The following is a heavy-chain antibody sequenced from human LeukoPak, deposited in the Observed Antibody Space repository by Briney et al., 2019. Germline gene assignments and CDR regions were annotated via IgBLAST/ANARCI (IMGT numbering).Heavy chain of an antibody. CDR1: GYTFINYG. J-gene: IGHJ6*03. V-gene: IGHV1-18*01. CDR3: ARAPPSNTPDYYMDV. CDR2: ISAYNGKT. Sequence: ASVKVSCKASGYTFINYGITWERQAPGQGLEWLGWISAYNGKTDYAQNFQGRVTMTTDTSTSTAYMELRSLRSDDTAVYYCARAPPSNTPDYYMDVWGKGTTVTVSS.